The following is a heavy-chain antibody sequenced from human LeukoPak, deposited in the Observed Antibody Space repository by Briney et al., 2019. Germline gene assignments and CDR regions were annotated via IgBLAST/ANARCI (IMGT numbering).Heavy chain of an antibody. Sequence: GGSLRLSCAASGFTFSSYAMSWVRQAPGKGLEWVSAISGSGGSTYYADSVKGRFTISRDNSKNTLYQQMNSLRAEDTAVYYCAKGSGPPTVTTDFGYFYYWGQGTLVTVSS. CDR1: GFTFSSYA. CDR3: AKGSGPPTVTTDFGYFYY. CDR2: ISGSGGST. J-gene: IGHJ4*02. D-gene: IGHD4-17*01. V-gene: IGHV3-23*01.